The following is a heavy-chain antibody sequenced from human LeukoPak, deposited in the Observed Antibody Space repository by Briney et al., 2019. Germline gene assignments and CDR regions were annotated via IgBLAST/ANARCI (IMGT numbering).Heavy chain of an antibody. CDR2: INHNSGGT. D-gene: IGHD2-15*01. V-gene: IGHV1-2*02. CDR1: GYTFTGYY. Sequence: GASVKVSCKASGYTFTGYYMHWVRQAPGQGLEWMGWINHNSGGTNYAQKFQGRVTMTRDTSISTAYMELSRLRSDDTAVYYCARAGGRSDIVVVVAASDAFDIWGQGTMVTVSS. CDR3: ARAGGRSDIVVVVAASDAFDI. J-gene: IGHJ3*02.